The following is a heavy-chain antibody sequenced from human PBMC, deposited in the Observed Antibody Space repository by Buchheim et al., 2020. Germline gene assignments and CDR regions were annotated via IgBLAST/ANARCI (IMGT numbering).Heavy chain of an antibody. CDR2: IYPGDSDT. CDR3: ARHSWREPYGGNSVGFDP. Sequence: EVQLVQSRVEVKKPGESLKISCKGSGYSFTSYWIAWVRQMPGKGLEWMGIIYPGDSDTRYSPSFEGQVTISADKSISTAYLQWSSLKASDTAMYYCARHSWREPYGGNSVGFDPWGQGTL. J-gene: IGHJ5*02. D-gene: IGHD4-23*01. CDR1: GYSFTSYW. V-gene: IGHV5-51*01.